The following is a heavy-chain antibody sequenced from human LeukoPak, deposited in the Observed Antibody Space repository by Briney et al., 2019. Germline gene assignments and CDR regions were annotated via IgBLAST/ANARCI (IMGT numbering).Heavy chain of an antibody. J-gene: IGHJ4*02. CDR1: GFTFSTYV. CDR3: VKGTGY. V-gene: IGHV3-64D*06. CDR2: ISSNGDNT. Sequence: GGSLRLSCSVSGFTFSTYVMHWVRQAPGKGLEYVSAISSNGDNTYYADSVKGRFTISRDNSKNTLYLQMSSLRADDTAVYYCVKGTGYWGQGTLVTVSS.